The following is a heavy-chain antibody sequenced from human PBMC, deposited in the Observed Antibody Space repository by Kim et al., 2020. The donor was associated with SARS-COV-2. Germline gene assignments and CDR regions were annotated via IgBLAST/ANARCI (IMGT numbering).Heavy chain of an antibody. Sequence: GGSLRLSCAASGFTFSDYYMSWIRQAPGKGLEWVSYISSSSSYTNYADSVKGRFTISRDNAKNSLYLQMNSLRAEDTAVYYCARLRIRYGMDVWGQGTTVTVSS. CDR2: ISSSSSYT. J-gene: IGHJ6*02. D-gene: IGHD2-21*01. CDR1: GFTFSDYY. V-gene: IGHV3-11*03. CDR3: ARLRIRYGMDV.